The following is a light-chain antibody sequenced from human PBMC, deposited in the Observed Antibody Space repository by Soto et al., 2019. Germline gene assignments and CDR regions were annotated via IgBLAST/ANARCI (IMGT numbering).Light chain of an antibody. Sequence: DIQMTQSPSSLSASVGDRVTITCRASQSISSYLNWYQQKPGKAPKLLIYGASSFQSGVPSRFSGSGAGTDFTLNISSLQPEDSSTYYCQQSDSIPLTFGQGTKVEIK. CDR2: GAS. J-gene: IGKJ1*01. CDR3: QQSDSIPLT. V-gene: IGKV1-39*01. CDR1: QSISSY.